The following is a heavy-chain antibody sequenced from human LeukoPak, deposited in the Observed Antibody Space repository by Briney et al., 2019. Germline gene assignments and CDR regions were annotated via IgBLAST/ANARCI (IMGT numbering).Heavy chain of an antibody. Sequence: GGSLRLPCAASGFTFSSYSMNWVRQAPGKGLEWVSSISSSSSYIYYADSVKGRFTISRDNAKNSLYLQMNSLRAEDTAVYYCARAVAGFHDAFDIWGQGTMVTVSS. V-gene: IGHV3-21*01. D-gene: IGHD6-19*01. CDR3: ARAVAGFHDAFDI. J-gene: IGHJ3*02. CDR2: ISSSSSYI. CDR1: GFTFSSYS.